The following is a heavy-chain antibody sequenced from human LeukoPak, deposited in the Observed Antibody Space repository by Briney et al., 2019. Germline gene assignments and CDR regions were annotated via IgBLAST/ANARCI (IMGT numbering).Heavy chain of an antibody. CDR2: IRSKANSYAT. D-gene: IGHD6-13*01. V-gene: IGHV3-73*01. CDR3: TRHSYELIAAAGTGAPFAYFQH. CDR1: GFTFSGSA. J-gene: IGHJ1*01. Sequence: GGSLRLSCAASGFTFSGSAMHWVRQASGKGLEWVGRIRSKANSYATAYAASVKGRFTISRDDSKNTAYLQMNSLKTEDTAVYYCTRHSYELIAAAGTGAPFAYFQHWGQGTLVTVSS.